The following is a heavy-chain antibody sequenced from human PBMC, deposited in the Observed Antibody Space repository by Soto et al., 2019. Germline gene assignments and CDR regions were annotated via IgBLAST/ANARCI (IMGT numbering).Heavy chain of an antibody. J-gene: IGHJ3*02. D-gene: IGHD3-9*01. CDR1: GGSISSSTW. V-gene: IGHV4-4*02. Sequence: QVQLQESGPGLVKPSGTLSLTCAVSGGSISSSTWWSWVRQPPGKGLEWIGEIYQTGGTNYSPSLRSPVTRSVDKSNSQFSLRLNSVTPADTAVYYCASPWGSFLTGRADALDIWGQGTMVTVSS. CDR2: IYQTGGT. CDR3: ASPWGSFLTGRADALDI.